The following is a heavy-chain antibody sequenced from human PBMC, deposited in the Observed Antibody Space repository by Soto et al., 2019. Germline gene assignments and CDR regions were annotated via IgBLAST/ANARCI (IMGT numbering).Heavy chain of an antibody. J-gene: IGHJ4*02. Sequence: GGSLRLSCAASGFGFSNYGMHWVRQAPGKGLEWVAVISYDGSNEYYADSVKGRFTISRDNSKNTLYLQMNSLRAEDTSVYYCAKDFNYYDSSGYWPDYWGQGTLVTVSS. D-gene: IGHD3-22*01. CDR1: GFGFSNYG. V-gene: IGHV3-30*18. CDR2: ISYDGSNE. CDR3: AKDFNYYDSSGYWPDY.